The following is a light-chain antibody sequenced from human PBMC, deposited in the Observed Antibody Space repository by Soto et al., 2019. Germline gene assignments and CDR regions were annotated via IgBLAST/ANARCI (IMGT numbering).Light chain of an antibody. Sequence: QSVLTQPPSASGTPGQRVTISCSGSNSNIGSHTVNWYQQLPGTAPKLLIYNNNQRPSGVPDRFSGSKSGTSASLAISGLQSEDETDYYCASWDGSLNGWVFGGGTKLTVL. CDR3: ASWDGSLNGWV. J-gene: IGLJ3*02. CDR1: NSNIGSHT. CDR2: NNN. V-gene: IGLV1-44*01.